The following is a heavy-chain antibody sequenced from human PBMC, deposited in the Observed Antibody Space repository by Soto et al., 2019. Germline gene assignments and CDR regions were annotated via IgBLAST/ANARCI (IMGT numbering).Heavy chain of an antibody. D-gene: IGHD2-21*01. CDR1: GFTFSSNW. Sequence: GGSLRLSCAASGFTFSSNWMHWVRRVPGRGLVWVSRINADGSETNYEDSVEGRFTISRDNPKNTLYLQMNSLRAEDTAVYYCARDGEGFWGQGTLVTVSS. J-gene: IGHJ4*02. CDR3: ARDGEGF. CDR2: INADGSET. V-gene: IGHV3-74*01.